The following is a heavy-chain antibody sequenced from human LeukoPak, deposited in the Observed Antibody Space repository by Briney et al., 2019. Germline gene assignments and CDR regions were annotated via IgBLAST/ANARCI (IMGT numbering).Heavy chain of an antibody. J-gene: IGHJ5*02. Sequence: GGSLRLSCAASGFTFSSYAMSWVRQAPGQGLEWVSAISASGGSTYYVDSVKGRFAISRDNSKNTLYLQMNSLRAEDTALYYCAKNPYYDFWSSSGLYNWFDPWGQGTLVTVSS. CDR3: AKNPYYDFWSSSGLYNWFDP. D-gene: IGHD3-3*01. CDR1: GFTFSSYA. CDR2: ISASGGST. V-gene: IGHV3-23*01.